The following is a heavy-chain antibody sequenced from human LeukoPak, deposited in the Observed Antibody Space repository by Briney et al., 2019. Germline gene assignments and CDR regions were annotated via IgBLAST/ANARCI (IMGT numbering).Heavy chain of an antibody. CDR2: ISAYNGNT. J-gene: IGHJ4*02. V-gene: IGHV1-18*01. D-gene: IGHD3-22*01. CDR3: ATEKSRYDSSGYRAYD. Sequence: ASVKVSCKASGYTFTSYGISWVRQAPGQGLEWMGWISAYNGNTIYAQKFQGRVTMTEDTSTDTAYMELSSLRSEDTAVYYCATEKSRYDSSGYRAYDWGQGTLVTVSS. CDR1: GYTFTSYG.